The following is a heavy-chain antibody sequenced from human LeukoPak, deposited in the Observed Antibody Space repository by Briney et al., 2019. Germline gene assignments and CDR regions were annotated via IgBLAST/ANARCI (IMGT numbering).Heavy chain of an antibody. CDR2: MNSDGTTT. CDR1: GFTFSDHW. CDR3: ARDRAGTDY. V-gene: IGHV3-74*01. Sequence: PGGSLRLSCAASGFTFSDHWMHWVRQVPGKGLLWVARMNSDGTTTNYADSVKGRFTISRDNAENTLYLQMNSLSAEDTAVYYCARDRAGTDYWGQGTLVTVSS. D-gene: IGHD6-13*01. J-gene: IGHJ4*02.